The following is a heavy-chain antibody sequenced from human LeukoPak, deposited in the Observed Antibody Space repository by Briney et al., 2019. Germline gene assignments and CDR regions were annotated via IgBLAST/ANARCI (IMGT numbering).Heavy chain of an antibody. CDR3: ARSTAHYGSGSYYYYYGMDV. V-gene: IGHV4-34*01. Sequence: PSETLSLTCAVYGGSFSGYYWSWIRQPPGKGLEWIGEINHSGSTNYNPSLKSRVTISVDTSKNQFSLKLSSVTAADTAVYYCARSTAHYGSGSYYYYYGMDVWAKGPRSPSP. J-gene: IGHJ6*02. D-gene: IGHD3-10*01. CDR1: GGSFSGYY. CDR2: INHSGST.